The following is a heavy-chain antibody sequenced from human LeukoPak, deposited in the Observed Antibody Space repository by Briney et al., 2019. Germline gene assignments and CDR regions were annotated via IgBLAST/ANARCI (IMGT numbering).Heavy chain of an antibody. V-gene: IGHV3-23*01. Sequence: GGSLRLSCAASGFTFKKYDVTWVRQAPGKGLEWVSGIRASGGATYYADSVKGRFTISRDNSKNRLYLQMNSLRAEDTAVYYCAKDLRRGGPIDYWGQGTLVTVSS. J-gene: IGHJ4*02. CDR1: GFTFKKYD. CDR3: AKDLRRGGPIDY. CDR2: IRASGGAT. D-gene: IGHD6-25*01.